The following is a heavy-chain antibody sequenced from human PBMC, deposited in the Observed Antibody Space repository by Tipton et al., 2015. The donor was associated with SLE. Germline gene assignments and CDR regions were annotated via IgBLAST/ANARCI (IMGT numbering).Heavy chain of an antibody. D-gene: IGHD1-14*01. CDR1: GFTFSSYS. J-gene: IGHJ2*01. CDR2: ISSSSSYI. V-gene: IGHV3-21*01. Sequence: SLRLSCAASGFTFSSYSMNWVRQAPGKGLEWVSSISSSSSYIYYADSVKGRFTISRDNAKNSLYLQMNSLRAEDTAVYYCMTSEPPVYFDLWVRGTLVTVSS. CDR3: MTSEPPVYFDL.